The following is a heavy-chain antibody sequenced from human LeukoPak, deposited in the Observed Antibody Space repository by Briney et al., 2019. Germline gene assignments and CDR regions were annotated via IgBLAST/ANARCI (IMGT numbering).Heavy chain of an antibody. CDR3: AKDLYSSSWYGGYFDY. D-gene: IGHD6-13*01. J-gene: IGHJ4*02. Sequence: GGSLRLSCAASGFTFSSYAMSWVRQAPGKGLEWVSAISGSGGSTYYADSVKGRFTISRDNSKNTLYLQMNSLRAEDTAVYYCAKDLYSSSWYGGYFDYWGQGTLVTVSS. CDR1: GFTFSSYA. CDR2: ISGSGGST. V-gene: IGHV3-23*01.